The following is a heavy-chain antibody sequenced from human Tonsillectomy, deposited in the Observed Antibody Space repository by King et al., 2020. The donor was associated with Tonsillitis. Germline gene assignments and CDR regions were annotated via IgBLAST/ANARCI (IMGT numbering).Heavy chain of an antibody. CDR2: IYYSGST. Sequence: VQLQESGPGLVKPSETLSLTCTVSGGSISSYYWSWIRQPPGKGLEWIGYIYYSGSTNYNPSLKGRVTISVDTAKNQFSLKLSSVTAADTAVYYCARAGDYYDSSGYYGSYYFDYWGQGTLVTVSS. J-gene: IGHJ4*02. CDR3: ARAGDYYDSSGYYGSYYFDY. CDR1: GGSISSYY. V-gene: IGHV4-59*01. D-gene: IGHD3-22*01.